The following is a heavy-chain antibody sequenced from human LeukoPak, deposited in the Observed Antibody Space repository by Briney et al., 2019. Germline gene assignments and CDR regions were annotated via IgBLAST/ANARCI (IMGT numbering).Heavy chain of an antibody. V-gene: IGHV4-39*01. CDR2: IYYSGST. J-gene: IGHJ4*02. Sequence: SETLSLTCTVSGGSISSSSNNYWGWIRQPPGKGLEWIGSIYYSGSTYYNPSLKSRVTISVDTSKNQFSLKLSSVTAADTAVYYCARPRAYSYGYLDYWGQGILVTVSS. D-gene: IGHD5-18*01. CDR3: ARPRAYSYGYLDY. CDR1: GGSISSSSNNY.